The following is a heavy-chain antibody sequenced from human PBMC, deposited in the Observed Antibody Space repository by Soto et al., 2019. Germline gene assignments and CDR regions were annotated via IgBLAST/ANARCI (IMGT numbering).Heavy chain of an antibody. CDR2: IYPGDSKT. CDR1: GYSFSSYR. CDR3: ARFAADDSSGYPYYYYGVDV. D-gene: IGHD3-22*01. V-gene: IGHV5-51*01. Sequence: PGESLKISCKGSGYSFSSYRIGWVRQMPGKGLEWMGIIYPGDSKTRYSPSFRGQVTISADKSISTAYVQWSRLMASDTAMYYCARFAADDSSGYPYYYYGVDVWGQGTTVTVS. J-gene: IGHJ6*02.